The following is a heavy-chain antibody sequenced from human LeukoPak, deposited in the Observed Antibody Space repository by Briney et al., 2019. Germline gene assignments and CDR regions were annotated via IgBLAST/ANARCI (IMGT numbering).Heavy chain of an antibody. CDR2: IYSGGNT. V-gene: IGHV3-66*01. J-gene: IGHJ2*01. Sequence: GGSLRLSCAASGFTVISNYMSWVRQAPGKGLEWVSIIYSGGNTYYADSVKDRFTISRDNSKNTLYLQMNSLRAEDTAVYYCARNYYDSSGYYYSFDLWGRGTLVTVSS. CDR3: ARNYYDSSGYYYSFDL. CDR1: GFTVISNY. D-gene: IGHD3-22*01.